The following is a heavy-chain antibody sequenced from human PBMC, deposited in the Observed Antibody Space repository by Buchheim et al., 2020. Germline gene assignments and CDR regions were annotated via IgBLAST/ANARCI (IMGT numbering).Heavy chain of an antibody. V-gene: IGHV1-69*01. CDR3: ASPRGYSYNYYYGMDV. CDR2: IIPIFGTA. J-gene: IGHJ6*02. D-gene: IGHD5-18*01. Sequence: QVQLVQSGAEVKKPGASVTVSCKAFGYSFSVYYMHWIRQAPGQGLEWMGGIIPIFGTANYAQKFQGRVTINADESTSTAYMELSSLRSEDTAVYYCASPRGYSYNYYYGMDVWGQGTT. CDR1: GYSFSVYY.